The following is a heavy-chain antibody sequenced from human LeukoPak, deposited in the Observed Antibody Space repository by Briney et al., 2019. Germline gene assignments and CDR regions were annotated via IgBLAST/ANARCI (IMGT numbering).Heavy chain of an antibody. J-gene: IGHJ4*02. CDR2: ISSSSSTI. CDR3: ARDDDDCSGGSCYDY. V-gene: IGHV3-48*01. D-gene: IGHD2-15*01. Sequence: PGGSLRLSCAASGFTFSSYEMNWVRQAPGKGLEWVSYISSSSSTIYYADSVKGRFTISRDNAKNSLYLQMNSLRAEDTAVYYCARDDDDCSGGSCYDYWGQGTLVTVSS. CDR1: GFTFSSYE.